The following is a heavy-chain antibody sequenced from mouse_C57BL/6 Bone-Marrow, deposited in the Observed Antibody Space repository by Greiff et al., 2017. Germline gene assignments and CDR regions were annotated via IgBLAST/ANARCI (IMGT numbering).Heavy chain of an antibody. CDR3: ARSRIYYYGSSPYYYAMDF. CDR1: GFTFTSYW. J-gene: IGHJ4*01. CDR2: IYPSDSDT. D-gene: IGHD1-1*01. Sequence: VKLQQPGAELVRPGSSVKLSCTASGFTFTSYWMDWVKPTPGQGLEWIGNIYPSDSDTHYTQKFKDKATLSVDKSSSTAYMQLSSLISEDTAVFYCARSRIYYYGSSPYYYAMDFWGKGTSVTVSS. V-gene: IGHV1-61*01.